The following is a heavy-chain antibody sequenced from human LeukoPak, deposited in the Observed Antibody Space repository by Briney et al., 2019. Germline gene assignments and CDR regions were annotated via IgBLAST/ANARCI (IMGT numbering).Heavy chain of an antibody. J-gene: IGHJ4*02. CDR3: ARVRGYHFDY. D-gene: IGHD5-18*01. CDR2: INHSGST. V-gene: IGHV4-34*01. Sequence: SETLSLTCAVYGGSFSGYYWSWIRQLPGKGLEWIGEINHSGSTNYNPSLKSRVTISVDTSKNQFSLKLSSVTAADTAVYYCARVRGYHFDYWGQGTLVTVSS. CDR1: GGSFSGYY.